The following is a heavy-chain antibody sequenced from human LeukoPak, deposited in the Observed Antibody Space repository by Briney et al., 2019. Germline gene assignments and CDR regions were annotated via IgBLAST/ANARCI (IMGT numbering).Heavy chain of an antibody. CDR3: ARDRSSNEYYFDY. J-gene: IGHJ4*02. Sequence: GGSLRLSCAASGFTFSSYAMHWVRQAPGKGLEWVAVISYDGSNKYYADSVKGRFTISRDNSKNTLYLQMNGLRAEDTAVYYRARDRSSNEYYFDYWGQGTLVTVSS. V-gene: IGHV3-30-3*01. CDR2: ISYDGSNK. CDR1: GFTFSSYA. D-gene: IGHD2-2*01.